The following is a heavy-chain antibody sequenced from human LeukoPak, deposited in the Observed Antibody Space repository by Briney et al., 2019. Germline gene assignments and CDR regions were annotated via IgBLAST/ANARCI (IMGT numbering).Heavy chain of an antibody. Sequence: PGGSLRLSCAASGFTLSRYSMNWVRQAPGKGLGWVSSITTSSSYIYYADSVKGRFTISRDNAKNSLFLQMNSLRAEDTAVYFCARGWYTDAFDIWGQGTMVTVSS. CDR3: ARGWYTDAFDI. V-gene: IGHV3-21*01. D-gene: IGHD1-1*01. CDR1: GFTLSRYS. J-gene: IGHJ3*02. CDR2: ITTSSSYI.